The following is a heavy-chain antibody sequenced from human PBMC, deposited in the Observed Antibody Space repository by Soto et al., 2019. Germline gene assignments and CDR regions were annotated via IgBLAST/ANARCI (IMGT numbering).Heavy chain of an antibody. V-gene: IGHV3-30*18. CDR1: GFTFKSYG. CDR3: AKDVGYCSGGRCYPHNWFDP. D-gene: IGHD2-15*01. J-gene: IGHJ5*02. CDR2: ISYDGSIE. Sequence: QVQLVESGGGVVQPGRSLRLSCAASGFTFKSYGMHWVRQAPGKGLEWVAVISYDGSIEYYGDSVKGRFTISRDNSKNTLYPQMNSLRAEDTAVYYCAKDVGYCSGGRCYPHNWFDPWGQGTLVTVSS.